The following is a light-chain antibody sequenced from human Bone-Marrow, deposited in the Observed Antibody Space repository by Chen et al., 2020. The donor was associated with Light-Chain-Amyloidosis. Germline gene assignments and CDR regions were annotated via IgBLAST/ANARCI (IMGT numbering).Light chain of an antibody. Sequence: EIVLTQSPGTLSLSPGEGANHSCRASQTISSNYLTWYQQKFGQAPRLLIYGSSSSATGIPDRFTGSGSGKDFPLTINRLEPEDFAMYYCQQYGTSPLTFGGGTKVEIK. V-gene: IGKV3-20*01. CDR2: GSS. CDR3: QQYGTSPLT. CDR1: QTISSNY. J-gene: IGKJ4*01.